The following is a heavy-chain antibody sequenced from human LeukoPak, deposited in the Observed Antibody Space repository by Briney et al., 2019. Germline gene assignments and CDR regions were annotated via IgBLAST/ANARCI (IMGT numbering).Heavy chain of an antibody. J-gene: IGHJ5*02. CDR3: ARGHCTSGSCSRWFDP. CDR1: GASISSGSYS. V-gene: IGHV4-61*09. CDR2: IYNSGST. D-gene: IGHD2-15*01. Sequence: SETLSLTCTVSGASISSGSYSWSWIRQPAGKGLEWIGHIYNSGSTNYNPSLKSRVTISVDTSKNQFSLKLSSVTAADTAVYYCARGHCTSGSCSRWFDPWGQGTLVTVSS.